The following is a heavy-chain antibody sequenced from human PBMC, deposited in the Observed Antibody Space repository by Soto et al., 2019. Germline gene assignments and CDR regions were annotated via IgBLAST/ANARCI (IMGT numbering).Heavy chain of an antibody. V-gene: IGHV1-18*01. J-gene: IGHJ5*02. Sequence: GASVKVSCKASGYTFTGSGMSWVRQAHGQGLEWMGWISAYNGNTNYAQKLQGRVTMTTDTSTSTAYMELRSLRSDDTAVYYCARGEKLRWFDPWGQGTLVTVSS. CDR1: GYTFTGSG. D-gene: IGHD2-15*01. CDR3: ARGEKLRWFDP. CDR2: ISAYNGNT.